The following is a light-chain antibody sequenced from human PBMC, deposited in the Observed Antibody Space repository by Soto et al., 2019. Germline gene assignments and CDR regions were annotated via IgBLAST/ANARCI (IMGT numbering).Light chain of an antibody. V-gene: IGKV3-11*01. CDR2: DAS. CDR3: QQRRNWPPLT. CDR1: QSVSNF. Sequence: EIVLTQSPATLSLSPGERATLSCRASQSVSNFLAWYQQKPGQAPRLLIYDASTRATGIPARFSGSGSGTDFALTISSLEPEDNAVYYCQQRRNWPPLTFGGGTKVEIK. J-gene: IGKJ4*01.